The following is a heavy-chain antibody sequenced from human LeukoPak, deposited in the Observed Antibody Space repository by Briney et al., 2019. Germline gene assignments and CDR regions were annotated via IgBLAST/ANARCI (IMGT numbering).Heavy chain of an antibody. Sequence: GGSLRLSCAASGFIFSHYWMSWVRQTPAKGLEWVAKIKPDGTEKHYADSVKGRFTFSRDNAKNSMYLQMNSLRVKDTAMYYCVRERAGFDYWGQGTLVTVSS. CDR1: GFIFSHYW. CDR3: VRERAGFDY. J-gene: IGHJ4*02. V-gene: IGHV3-7*01. CDR2: IKPDGTEK.